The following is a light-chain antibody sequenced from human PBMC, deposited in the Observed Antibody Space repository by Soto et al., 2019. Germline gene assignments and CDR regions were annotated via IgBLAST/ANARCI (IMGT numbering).Light chain of an antibody. V-gene: IGKV3-20*01. CDR1: QTVTTNY. CDR3: QQYGSSVFT. Sequence: ETVLTQSPGTLSLSPGETATLSCRASQTVTTNYLAWYQQKPGQAPRLLIYGASSRATGIPDRFSGSGSGTDFTLTISRLEPEDFAVYYCQQYGSSVFTFGQGTKLEIK. CDR2: GAS. J-gene: IGKJ2*01.